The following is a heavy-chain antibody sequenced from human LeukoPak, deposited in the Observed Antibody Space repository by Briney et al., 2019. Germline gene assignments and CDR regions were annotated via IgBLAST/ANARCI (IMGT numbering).Heavy chain of an antibody. D-gene: IGHD2-15*01. CDR3: AKGGHYSFFDY. V-gene: IGHV3-64*04. CDR1: GFTFNRFY. J-gene: IGHJ4*02. CDR2: ISSNGATT. Sequence: GGSLRLSCSASGFTFNRFYLHWVRQAPGKGLEFVSHISSNGATTCYADSVKGRFTISRDNSKSTVSLQMNSLRVEDMAVYYCAKGGHYSFFDYWGQGTLVTVSS.